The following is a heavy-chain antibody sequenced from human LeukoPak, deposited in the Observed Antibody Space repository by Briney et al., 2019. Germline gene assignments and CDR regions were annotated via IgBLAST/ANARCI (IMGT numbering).Heavy chain of an antibody. CDR2: GSHDGRNK. CDR3: AKDLDSSTWSFFDF. Sequence: GGPLRLSCVASGFILRNYAMHCVRQAPGKGLEWVAVGSHDGRNKIYGDSVKGRFTISRDNSKNTVYLQMDNLRPEDTAVYYCAKDLDSSTWSFFDFWGQGTLVTVSS. CDR1: GFILRNYA. V-gene: IGHV3-30*18. J-gene: IGHJ4*02. D-gene: IGHD6-13*01.